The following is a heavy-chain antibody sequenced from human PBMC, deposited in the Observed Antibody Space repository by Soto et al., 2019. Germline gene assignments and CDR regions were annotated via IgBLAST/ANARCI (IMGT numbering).Heavy chain of an antibody. Sequence: GGSLRLSCAASGFTFSGYSMNWVRQAPGKGLEWVSYISSSSTTIDYADSVKGRFTISRDNAKNSLYLQMNNLRAEDTAVYYCAIRPGRAFDIWGQGTMVTVSS. J-gene: IGHJ3*02. D-gene: IGHD3-16*01. V-gene: IGHV3-48*01. CDR2: ISSSSTTI. CDR3: AIRPGRAFDI. CDR1: GFTFSGYS.